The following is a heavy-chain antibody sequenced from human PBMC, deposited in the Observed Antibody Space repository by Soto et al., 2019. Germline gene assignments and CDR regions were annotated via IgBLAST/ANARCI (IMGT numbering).Heavy chain of an antibody. CDR2: IIPIFGTA. D-gene: IGHD6-6*01. V-gene: IGHV1-69*13. J-gene: IGHJ6*02. Sequence: SVKVSCKASGGTFSSYAISWARQAPGQGLEWMGGIIPIFGTANYAQKFQGRVTITADESTSTAYMELSSLRSEDTAVYYCARVRDSSSSRYYYYYGMDVWGQGTTVTVSS. CDR1: GGTFSSYA. CDR3: ARVRDSSSSRYYYYYGMDV.